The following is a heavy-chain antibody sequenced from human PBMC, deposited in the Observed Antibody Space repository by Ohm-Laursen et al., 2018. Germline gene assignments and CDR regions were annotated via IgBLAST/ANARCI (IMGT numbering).Heavy chain of an antibody. CDR1: GFTFSNYA. V-gene: IGHV3-21*01. CDR3: ARVSIEYGYSYGPDY. D-gene: IGHD5-18*01. J-gene: IGHJ4*02. CDR2: ISSSSSYI. Sequence: SLRLSCTASGFTFSNYAMSWVRQAPGKGLEWVSSISSSSSYIYYADSVKGRFTISRDNAKNSLYLQMNSLRAEDTAVYYCARVSIEYGYSYGPDYWGQGTLVTVSS.